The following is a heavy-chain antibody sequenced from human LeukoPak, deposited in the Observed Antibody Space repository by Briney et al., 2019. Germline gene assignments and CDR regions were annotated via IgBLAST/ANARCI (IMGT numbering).Heavy chain of an antibody. CDR1: GGTFSSYA. J-gene: IGHJ3*02. Sequence: GSSVKVSCKASGGTFSSYAISWVRQAPGQGLEWMGWINPNSGGTNYAQKFQGRVTMTRDTSISTAYMELSRLRSDDTAVYYCARASEGDAFDIWGQGTMVTVSS. V-gene: IGHV1-2*02. CDR3: ARASEGDAFDI. CDR2: INPNSGGT.